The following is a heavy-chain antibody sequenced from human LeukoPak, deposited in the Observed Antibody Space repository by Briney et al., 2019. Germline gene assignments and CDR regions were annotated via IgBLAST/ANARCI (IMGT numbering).Heavy chain of an antibody. Sequence: AASVKVSCKASGYTFTSYDINWVRQPTGQGLELMGWMNPNSGNTGYSQKFQVRVTMTRNPSISTPYMELSSLRSEDTGVYYCARVILGGYESYDFWSGYHPMGYWGEGTLVTVSS. CDR3: ARVILGGYESYDFWSGYHPMGY. CDR1: GYTFTSYD. V-gene: IGHV1-8*01. D-gene: IGHD3-3*01. CDR2: MNPNSGNT. J-gene: IGHJ4*02.